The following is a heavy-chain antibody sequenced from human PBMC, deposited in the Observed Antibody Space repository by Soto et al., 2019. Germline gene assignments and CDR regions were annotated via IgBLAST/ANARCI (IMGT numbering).Heavy chain of an antibody. Sequence: GGSLRLSCAASGFTFNIYALHWVRQAPGKGLEWVAVISFDGTKKYYSDSVKGRFTISRDNLKNTLYLQMNNLRVEDAALYFCAREDDYGYRYINYGLDVWGQGXTVTSP. J-gene: IGHJ6*02. CDR1: GFTFNIYA. CDR3: AREDDYGYRYINYGLDV. D-gene: IGHD4-17*01. V-gene: IGHV3-30-3*01. CDR2: ISFDGTKK.